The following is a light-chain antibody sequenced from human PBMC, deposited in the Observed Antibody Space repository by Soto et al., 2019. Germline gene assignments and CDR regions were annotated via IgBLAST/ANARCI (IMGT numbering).Light chain of an antibody. V-gene: IGKV1-33*01. CDR3: QQYDNLPGT. Sequence: DIQMTQSPSSLSASVGDRVTITCQASQDISNYLNWYQQKPGKAPKLLIYDASNLETGVPSRFSGSGSGTDLTFTISSLQPEDIATYYCQQYDNLPGTFGQGTKLEIK. J-gene: IGKJ2*01. CDR1: QDISNY. CDR2: DAS.